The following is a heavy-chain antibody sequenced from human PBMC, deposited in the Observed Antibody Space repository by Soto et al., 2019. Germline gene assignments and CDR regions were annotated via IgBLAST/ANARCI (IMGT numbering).Heavy chain of an antibody. Sequence: EVQLVESGGGSVQPGGSLRLSCVASGITFSESWMHWVRQVPGKGLVWVARVDSDGSGTSYADSVKGRFTISRDNAKNTLYLQMTSLRVEDMAVEYCATVFELWGQGIAVTVSS. CDR1: GITFSESW. D-gene: IGHD3-9*01. J-gene: IGHJ6*02. CDR3: ATVFEL. CDR2: VDSDGSGT. V-gene: IGHV3-74*01.